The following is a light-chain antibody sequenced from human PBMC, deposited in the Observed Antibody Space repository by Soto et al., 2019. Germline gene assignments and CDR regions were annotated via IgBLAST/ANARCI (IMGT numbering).Light chain of an antibody. V-gene: IGKV1-12*01. CDR3: QQASSFPLT. CDR2: SAS. CDR1: QPISSW. Sequence: IQVTQSPSSVSASVGDRVTITCRASQPISSWLAWYQQKPGQPPNPLIYSASTLRSGVPSRFSGSESGTLFTLTITNLQPEDFATYYCQQASSFPLTFGGGTKVEVK. J-gene: IGKJ4*01.